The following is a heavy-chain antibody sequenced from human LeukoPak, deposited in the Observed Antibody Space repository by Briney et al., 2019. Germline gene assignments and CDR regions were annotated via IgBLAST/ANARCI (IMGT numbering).Heavy chain of an antibody. CDR3: ARVATDSSSWYRPYYYYYYGMDV. V-gene: IGHV1-18*01. CDR1: GYTFTSYG. CDR2: ISAYNGNT. D-gene: IGHD6-13*01. Sequence: ASVKVSCKASGYTFTSYGISWVRQAPGQGLEWMGWISAYNGNTNYAQKLQGRVTMTTDTSTSTAYMELRSLRSDDTAVYYCARVATDSSSWYRPYYYYYYGMDVWGQGTTVTVSS. J-gene: IGHJ6*02.